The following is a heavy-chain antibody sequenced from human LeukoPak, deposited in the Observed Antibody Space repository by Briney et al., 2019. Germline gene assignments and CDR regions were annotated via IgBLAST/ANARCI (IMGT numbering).Heavy chain of an antibody. CDR3: ARTDGATRGLFDY. CDR1: GGSISSYY. CDR2: IYYSGST. Sequence: PSETLSLTCTVSGGSISSYYWSWIRQPPGKGLEWIGYIYYSGSTNYNPSLKSRVTISVDTSKNQFSLKLSSVTAADMAVYYCARTDGATRGLFDYWGQGTLVTVSS. J-gene: IGHJ4*02. V-gene: IGHV4-59*08. D-gene: IGHD1-26*01.